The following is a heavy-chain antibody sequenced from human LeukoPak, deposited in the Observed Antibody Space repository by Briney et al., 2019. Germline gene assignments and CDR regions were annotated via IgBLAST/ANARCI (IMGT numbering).Heavy chain of an antibody. CDR3: GVNSDY. CDR1: GFTFSSCA. Sequence: QAGGSLRLSCAASGFTFSSCAMSWVRQPPGKRLEWVSAISGDGVNTYYADSVKGRFTISRDNSNNTMYLQMNSLRVEDTAVYYCGVNSDYWGQGALVTVSS. D-gene: IGHD4-23*01. V-gene: IGHV3-23*01. J-gene: IGHJ4*02. CDR2: ISGDGVNT.